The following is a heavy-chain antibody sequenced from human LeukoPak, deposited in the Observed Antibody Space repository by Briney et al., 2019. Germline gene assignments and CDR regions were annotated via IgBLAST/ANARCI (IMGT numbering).Heavy chain of an antibody. J-gene: IGHJ4*02. Sequence: PGGSLRLSCAASGFTSSSYAMSWVRQAPGKGLEWVSDISGSGGSTYYADSVKGRFTISRDNSKNTLYLQMNSLRAEDTAVHYCAKADSSSWYWNFDYWGQGTLVTVSS. V-gene: IGHV3-23*01. CDR1: GFTSSSYA. CDR2: ISGSGGST. CDR3: AKADSSSWYWNFDY. D-gene: IGHD6-13*01.